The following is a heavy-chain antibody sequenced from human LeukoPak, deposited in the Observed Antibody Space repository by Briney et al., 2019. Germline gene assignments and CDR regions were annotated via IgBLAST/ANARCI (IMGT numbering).Heavy chain of an antibody. D-gene: IGHD4-17*01. Sequence: PGGSLRLSCAASGFTFSSYAMSWVRQAPGKGLEWVSAISGSGGSTYYADSVKGRFTISRDNYKNPLYLQMNSLRAEDTAVYYCAKGDYGDSRGYFDYWGQGTLVTVSS. V-gene: IGHV3-23*01. J-gene: IGHJ4*02. CDR1: GFTFSSYA. CDR3: AKGDYGDSRGYFDY. CDR2: ISGSGGST.